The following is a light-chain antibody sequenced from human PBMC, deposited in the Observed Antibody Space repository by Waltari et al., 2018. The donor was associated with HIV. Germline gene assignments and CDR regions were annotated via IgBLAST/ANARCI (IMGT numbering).Light chain of an antibody. CDR3: AAWDDRLGGAWV. V-gene: IGLV1-44*01. J-gene: IGLJ3*02. CDR2: SND. CDR1: TSNIGSNP. Sequence: QSVLTQPPSASGTPGQRVSISCSGSTSNIGSNPVNWYQQLPGTDPKLLIYSNDQRPSWVPDRFSASKSGTSASLAINGLQSEDGADYYCAAWDDRLGGAWVFGGGTKLTVL.